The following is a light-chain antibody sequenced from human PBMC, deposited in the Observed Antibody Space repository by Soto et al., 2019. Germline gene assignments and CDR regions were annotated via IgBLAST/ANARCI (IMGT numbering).Light chain of an antibody. J-gene: IGLJ2*01. CDR3: SSYPTSPTMI. CDR1: SSDVGAYNYNY. V-gene: IGLV2-14*01. CDR2: EVS. Sequence: QSALTQPASVSGSPGQSITISCTGTSSDVGAYNYNYVSWFQQYPGKAPKLMIYEVSHRPSGVSNRFSGSKSGNPASLTIPRRQADDESGYSCSSYPTSPTMIFGGGTKLTVL.